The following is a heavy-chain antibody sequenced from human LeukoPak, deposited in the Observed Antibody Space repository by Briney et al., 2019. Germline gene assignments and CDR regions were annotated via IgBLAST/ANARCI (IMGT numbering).Heavy chain of an antibody. Sequence: SETLSLTCTVSGASISSYYWSWIRQPPGKGLEWIGYIYTSETTNFNPALRSRVTTSIDTSQNQVSLRLSSVTAADTALYYCARHRSPSSLSFFDIWGQGMLVIASS. CDR1: GASISSYY. J-gene: IGHJ4*02. CDR3: ARHRSPSSLSFFDI. CDR2: IYTSETT. V-gene: IGHV4-4*09. D-gene: IGHD2-2*01.